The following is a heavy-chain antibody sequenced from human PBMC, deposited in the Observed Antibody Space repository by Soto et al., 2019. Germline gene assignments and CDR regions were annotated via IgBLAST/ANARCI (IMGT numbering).Heavy chain of an antibody. CDR3: AREVPQFALGMDV. D-gene: IGHD3-10*01. V-gene: IGHV1-69*06. CDR1: GGTFSSYA. Sequence: SVKVSCKASGGTFSSYAISWVRQAPGQGLEWMGGIIPIFGTANYAQKFQGRVTITADKSTSTANMELSSLRSEDTAVYYCAREVPQFALGMDVWGQGTTVTVSS. CDR2: IIPIFGTA. J-gene: IGHJ6*02.